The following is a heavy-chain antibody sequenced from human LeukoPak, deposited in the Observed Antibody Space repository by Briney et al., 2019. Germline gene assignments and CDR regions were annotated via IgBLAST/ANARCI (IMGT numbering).Heavy chain of an antibody. Sequence: PSETLSLTCTVSGGSLSSYYWSWVRQPPGEGLEWIGYIYYSGSTNYNPSLKSRVTISVDTSKNQFSLKLSSVTAADTAVYYCARQSCSGGSCYPRPYWYFDLWGRGTLVTVSS. J-gene: IGHJ2*01. D-gene: IGHD2-15*01. CDR1: GGSLSSYY. CDR2: IYYSGST. CDR3: ARQSCSGGSCYPRPYWYFDL. V-gene: IGHV4-59*08.